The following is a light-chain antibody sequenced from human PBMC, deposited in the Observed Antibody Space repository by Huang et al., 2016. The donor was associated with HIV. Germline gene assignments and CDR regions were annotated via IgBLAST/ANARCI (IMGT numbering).Light chain of an antibody. CDR3: QERGNWPRFS. CDR2: EAS. CDR1: QSVREY. J-gene: IGKJ3*01. Sequence: EIVLTQSPATLSLSPGERVTLSCRPSQSVREYLAWYQHKPGQAPRLLIYEASQRATGIPDRFSGSGSGTDFTLTISSLEPEDFAVYYCQERGNWPRFSFGPGTKVDIK. V-gene: IGKV3-11*01.